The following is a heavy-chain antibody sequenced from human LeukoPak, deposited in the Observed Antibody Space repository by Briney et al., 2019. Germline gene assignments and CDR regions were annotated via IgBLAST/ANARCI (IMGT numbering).Heavy chain of an antibody. Sequence: GGSLRLSCAASGFAFSSYSMNWVRQAPGKGLEWVSSISSSSSYIYYADSVKGRFTISRDNAKNSLYLQMNSLRAEDTAVYYCARDEDQYYFDYWGQGTLVTVSS. CDR1: GFAFSSYS. CDR3: ARDEDQYYFDY. V-gene: IGHV3-21*01. CDR2: ISSSSSYI. D-gene: IGHD2-2*01. J-gene: IGHJ4*02.